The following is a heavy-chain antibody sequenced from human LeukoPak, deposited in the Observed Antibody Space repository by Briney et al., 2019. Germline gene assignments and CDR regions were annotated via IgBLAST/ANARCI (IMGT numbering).Heavy chain of an antibody. CDR3: ATLRPVDTAMARFDP. CDR1: GGSISSYY. CDR2: IYISGST. D-gene: IGHD5-18*01. Sequence: SETLSLTCTVSGGSISSYYWSWTRQPAGKGLEWIGRIYISGSTNYNPSLKSRVTISVDTSKNQFSLKLSSVTAADTAVYYCATLRPVDTAMARFDPWGQGTLVTVSS. V-gene: IGHV4-4*07. J-gene: IGHJ5*02.